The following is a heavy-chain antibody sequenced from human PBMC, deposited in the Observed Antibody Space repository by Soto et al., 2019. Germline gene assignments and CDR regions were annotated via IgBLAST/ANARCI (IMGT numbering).Heavy chain of an antibody. CDR3: ARWVHLNNYFDY. J-gene: IGHJ4*02. Sequence: QVQLVQSGAEVKKPGSSVKVSCKASGGTFSSYAISWVRQAPGQGLEWMGGIIPIFGTAYYARKFQGRVTITADESTSTAYMELSSLRSEDTAVYYCARWVHLNNYFDYWGQGTLVTVSS. CDR1: GGTFSSYA. V-gene: IGHV1-69*12. CDR2: IIPIFGTA.